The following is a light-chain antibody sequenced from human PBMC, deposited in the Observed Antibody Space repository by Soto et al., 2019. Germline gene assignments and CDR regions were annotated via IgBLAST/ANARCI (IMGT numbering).Light chain of an antibody. CDR1: SSDVGSFDS. V-gene: IGLV2-14*01. CDR3: SSFTTSSTLV. CDR2: DVS. J-gene: IGLJ1*01. Sequence: VLTQPASVSGSPGQPITISCTGTSSDVGSFDSVAWYQHNPGKAPKLMIYDVSNRPSGVSSRFSGSKSGNTASLSISGLQTEDEANYYCSSFTTSSTLVFGTGTKVTVL.